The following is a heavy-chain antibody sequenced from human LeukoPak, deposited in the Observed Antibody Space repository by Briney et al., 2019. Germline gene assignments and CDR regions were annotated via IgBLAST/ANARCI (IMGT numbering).Heavy chain of an antibody. J-gene: IGHJ5*02. Sequence: SETLSLTCTVSVGCISSSSYYWGWIRQPLGKGLEWIGSIYYSGSTYYNPSLKSRVTISVDTSKNQFSLKLCSVTAADTAVYYCARHCGGWFDPWGQGTLVTVSS. CDR1: VGCISSSSYY. CDR3: ARHCGGWFDP. D-gene: IGHD3-10*01. V-gene: IGHV4-39*01. CDR2: IYYSGST.